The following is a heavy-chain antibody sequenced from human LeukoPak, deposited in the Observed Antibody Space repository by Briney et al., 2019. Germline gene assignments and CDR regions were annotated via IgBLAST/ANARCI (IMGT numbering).Heavy chain of an antibody. Sequence: GGSLRLPCAASGFTFSTYSMNWVRQAPGKGLEWVSSISSSSYIYYADSVKGRFTISRDNAKNSLYLQMSSLRAEDTAVYYCARGYSGYDNGQVDYWGQGTLVTVSS. V-gene: IGHV3-21*01. J-gene: IGHJ4*02. D-gene: IGHD5-12*01. CDR3: ARGYSGYDNGQVDY. CDR1: GFTFSTYS. CDR2: ISSSSYI.